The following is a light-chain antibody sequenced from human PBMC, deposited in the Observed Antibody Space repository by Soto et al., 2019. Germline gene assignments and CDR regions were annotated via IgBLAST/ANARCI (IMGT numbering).Light chain of an antibody. CDR3: QQLNSYPRT. Sequence: EIVLTQSPGTLSLSPGERATLSCRASQSVSSSYLAWYQQKPGQAPRLLIYGASSRATGIPDRFSGSGSGTEFTLTISSLQPEDFATFYCQQLNSYPRTFGGGTKVDIK. J-gene: IGKJ4*01. V-gene: IGKV3-20*01. CDR1: QSVSSSY. CDR2: GAS.